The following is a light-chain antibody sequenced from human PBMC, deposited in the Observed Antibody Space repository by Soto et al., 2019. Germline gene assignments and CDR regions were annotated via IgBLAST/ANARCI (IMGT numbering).Light chain of an antibody. Sequence: SYELTQPPSVSVAPGQTARMTCGGYRVASWRVHWYQQQPGQAPVLVVYDDSDRPSGIPERFSGSNSGNTATLTISRVEPGDEADYYCQVWDPGSDHRVLGGGTKVTVL. J-gene: IGLJ3*02. V-gene: IGLV3-21*02. CDR3: QVWDPGSDHRV. CDR2: DDS. CDR1: RVASWR.